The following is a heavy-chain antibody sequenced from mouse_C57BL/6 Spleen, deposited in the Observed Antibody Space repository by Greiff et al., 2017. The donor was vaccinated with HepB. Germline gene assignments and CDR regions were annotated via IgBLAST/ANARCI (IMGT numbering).Heavy chain of an antibody. V-gene: IGHV1-59*01. D-gene: IGHD1-1*01. CDR3: ARRLDYYGISYGFDY. CDR2: IDPSDSYT. CDR1: GYTFTSYW. J-gene: IGHJ2*01. Sequence: QVQLQQPGAELVRPGTSVKLSCKASGYTFTSYWMHWVKQRPGQGLEWIGVIDPSDSYTNYNQKFKGKATLTVDTSSSTAYMQLSSLTSEDSAVYDGARRLDYYGISYGFDYWGQGTTLTVSS.